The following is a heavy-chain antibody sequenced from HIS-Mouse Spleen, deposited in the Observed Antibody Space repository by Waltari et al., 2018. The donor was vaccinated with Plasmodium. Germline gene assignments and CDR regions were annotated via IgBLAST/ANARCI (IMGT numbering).Heavy chain of an antibody. Sequence: QVQLVQSGAEVKKPGASVKVSCKASGYTFTSYDINWVRQATGQGLEWMGWMNPNSGNTGYAQKFQGRVTMTRNTSISYMELSSLRSEDTAVYYCASHTNLAFDIWGQGTMVTVSS. CDR3: ASHTNLAFDI. V-gene: IGHV1-8*01. CDR1: GYTFTSYD. J-gene: IGHJ3*02. D-gene: IGHD2-8*01. CDR2: MNPNSGNT.